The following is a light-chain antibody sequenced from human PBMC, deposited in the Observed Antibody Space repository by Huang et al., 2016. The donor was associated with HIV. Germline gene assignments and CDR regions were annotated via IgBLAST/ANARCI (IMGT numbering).Light chain of an antibody. V-gene: IGKV3-11*01. J-gene: IGKJ3*01. CDR1: QSVSSD. Sequence: EIVLTQSPDTLSLSPGERATLSCRASQSVSSDLAWYKQKPGQAPRLLIYDASNRATGIPARFSGSGSGTDFTLTISSLEPEDFAVYYCQQRSDWPLTFGPGTKVDIK. CDR3: QQRSDWPLT. CDR2: DAS.